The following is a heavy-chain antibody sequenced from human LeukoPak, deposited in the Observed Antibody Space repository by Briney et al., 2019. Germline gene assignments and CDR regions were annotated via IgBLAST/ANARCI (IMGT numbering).Heavy chain of an antibody. CDR2: IYYSGIT. V-gene: IGHV4-39*01. Sequence: PSETLSLTCTVSGGSISSSSYYWGWIRQSPGKGLEWIGSIYYSGITYYNPSLQSRVTISIDTSKNQFSLKLSSVTAADTAVYYCATGLWQWLAKGKNDAFDIWGQGTMVTVSS. J-gene: IGHJ3*02. CDR3: ATGLWQWLAKGKNDAFDI. D-gene: IGHD6-19*01. CDR1: GGSISSSSYY.